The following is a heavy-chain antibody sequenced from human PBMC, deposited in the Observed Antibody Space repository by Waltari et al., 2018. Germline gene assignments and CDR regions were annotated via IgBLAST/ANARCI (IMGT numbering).Heavy chain of an antibody. Sequence: EVQLVQSGAEVKKPEESLRISCEGSGYSFTSHWISWVRQMPGKGLEGVGRMDPGGSVRNCGPAFEGHVTISVDQSLRTAYLQWDSLKASDTAIYYCVRHRTTYPLEIDYWGQGTLVTVSS. J-gene: IGHJ4*02. CDR3: VRHRTTYPLEIDY. CDR2: MDPGGSVR. D-gene: IGHD2-2*01. V-gene: IGHV5-10-1*01. CDR1: GYSFTSHW.